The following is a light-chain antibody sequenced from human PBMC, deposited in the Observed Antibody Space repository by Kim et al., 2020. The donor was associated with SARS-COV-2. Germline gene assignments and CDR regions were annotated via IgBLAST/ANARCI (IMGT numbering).Light chain of an antibody. CDR2: DAS. Sequence: SLSPGDRAPLSGRASQSVSSYLAWFQQKPGQAPRLLIYDASTRATGIPARFSGSGSGTDFTLTISSLQPEDFAVYYCQQRANWPTFGQGTKVDIK. J-gene: IGKJ1*01. CDR1: QSVSSY. CDR3: QQRANWPT. V-gene: IGKV3-11*01.